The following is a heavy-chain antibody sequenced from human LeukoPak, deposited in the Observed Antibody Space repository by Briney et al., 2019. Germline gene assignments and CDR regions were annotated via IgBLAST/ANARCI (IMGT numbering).Heavy chain of an antibody. D-gene: IGHD3-10*02. CDR2: IIPILGIA. V-gene: IGHV1-69*04. CDR1: GGTFSSYA. J-gene: IGHJ6*02. Sequence: GASVKVSCKASGGTFSSYAINWVRQAGGQGREWLGRIIPILGIANYAQKFQGRVTITADKSTSTAYMELSSLRSEDAAVYYCAREPTAPMFNYYYGKDVWGQGTTVTVSS. CDR3: AREPTAPMFNYYYGKDV.